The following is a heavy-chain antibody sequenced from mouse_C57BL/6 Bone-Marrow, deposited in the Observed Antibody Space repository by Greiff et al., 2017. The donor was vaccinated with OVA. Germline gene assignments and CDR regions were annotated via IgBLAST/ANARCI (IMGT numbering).Heavy chain of an antibody. J-gene: IGHJ3*01. CDR2: IYPRSGNT. D-gene: IGHD2-4*01. V-gene: IGHV1-81*01. Sequence: QVQLQQSGAELARPGASVKLSCKASGYTFTSYGISWVKQRTGQGLEWIGEIYPRSGNTYYNEKFKGKATLTADKSSSTAYMELRSLTSEDSAVYFCARWRRDDYDWFAYWGQGTLVTVSA. CDR3: ARWRRDDYDWFAY. CDR1: GYTFTSYG.